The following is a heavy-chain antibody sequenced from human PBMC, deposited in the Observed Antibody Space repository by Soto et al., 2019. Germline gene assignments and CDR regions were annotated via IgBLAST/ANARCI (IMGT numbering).Heavy chain of an antibody. CDR2: INDDGSGT. J-gene: IGHJ4*02. CDR3: ATLQMTGPDY. CDR1: GFTFSSYW. V-gene: IGHV3-74*01. Sequence: GGSLRLSCAASGFTFSSYWMHWVRQAPGKGLVWVSRINDDGSGTSYGDSVKGRFTISRDNAKNTVYLQMNSLSAEDTAVYYCATLQMTGPDYWGQGTPVTVSS.